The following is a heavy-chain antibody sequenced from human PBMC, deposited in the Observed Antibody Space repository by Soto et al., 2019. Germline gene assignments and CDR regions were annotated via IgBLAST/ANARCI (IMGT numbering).Heavy chain of an antibody. Sequence: GESLKISCAASGFTFSSYAMSWVRQAPGKGLEWVSAISGSGGSTYYADSVKGRFTISRDNSKNTLYLQMNSLRAEDTAVYYCAKFGSPITMVRGVDWFDPWGQGTLVTVSS. CDR2: ISGSGGST. CDR3: AKFGSPITMVRGVDWFDP. D-gene: IGHD3-10*01. V-gene: IGHV3-23*01. CDR1: GFTFSSYA. J-gene: IGHJ5*02.